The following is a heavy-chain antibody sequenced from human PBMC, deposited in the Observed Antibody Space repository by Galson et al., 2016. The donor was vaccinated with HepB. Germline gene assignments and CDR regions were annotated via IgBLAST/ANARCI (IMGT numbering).Heavy chain of an antibody. J-gene: IGHJ4*02. D-gene: IGHD2-2*01. V-gene: IGHV3-21*01. CDR3: ASRYCSSTSCLSGGGY. CDR2: ISSSSSYI. Sequence: SLRLSCAASGFTFSSYSMNWARQASGQGLEWVSSISSSSSYIYHADSVKGRFTISRDNAKNSLYLQMNSLRAEDTAVYYCASRYCSSTSCLSGGGYWGQGTLVTVSS. CDR1: GFTFSSYS.